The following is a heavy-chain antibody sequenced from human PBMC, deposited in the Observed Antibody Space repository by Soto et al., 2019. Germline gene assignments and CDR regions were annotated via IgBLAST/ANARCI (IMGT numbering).Heavy chain of an antibody. Sequence: GGSLRLSCAASRFTFSTYEMNWVRQAPGKGLEWVSYISSSGYTVYYADSVKGRFTISRDNTRNSLYLQMNSLRDEDTALYYCVRYCSTTLCNGVATRTFDYWGQGTLVTVSS. J-gene: IGHJ4*02. CDR2: ISSSGYTV. CDR1: RFTFSTYE. CDR3: VRYCSTTLCNGVATRTFDY. D-gene: IGHD2-2*01. V-gene: IGHV3-48*03.